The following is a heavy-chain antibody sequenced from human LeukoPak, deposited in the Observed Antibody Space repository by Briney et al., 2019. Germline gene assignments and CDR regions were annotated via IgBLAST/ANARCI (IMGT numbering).Heavy chain of an antibody. Sequence: GGSLRLSCAASGFTFSSYAMSWVRQAPGKGLEWVSGISGSGGSTYYADSVKGRFTISRDNSKNTLYLQMNSLRAEDTAVYYCAKYYYGSETYYTYFDYWGQGTLVTVSS. CDR1: GFTFSSYA. V-gene: IGHV3-23*01. CDR3: AKYYYGSETYYTYFDY. J-gene: IGHJ4*02. D-gene: IGHD3-10*01. CDR2: ISGSGGST.